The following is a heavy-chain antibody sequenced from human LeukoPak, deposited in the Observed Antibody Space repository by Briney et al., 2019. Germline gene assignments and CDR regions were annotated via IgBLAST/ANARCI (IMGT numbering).Heavy chain of an antibody. CDR2: ISSSSSTI. CDR1: GFTFSSYS. V-gene: IGHV3-48*01. CDR3: ARESMVDL. Sequence: GGSLRLSCAASGFTFSSYSMNWVRQAPGKGLEWVSYISSSSSTIYYADSVKGRFTISRDNARNSLYLQMNSLRAEDTAVYYCARESMVDLWGQGTLVTVSS. D-gene: IGHD3-10*01. J-gene: IGHJ4*02.